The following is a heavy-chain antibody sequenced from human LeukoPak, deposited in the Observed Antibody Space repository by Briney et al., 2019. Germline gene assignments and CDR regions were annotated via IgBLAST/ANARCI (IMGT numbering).Heavy chain of an antibody. J-gene: IGHJ2*01. V-gene: IGHV4-59*08. CDR1: AGSISAYY. CDR2: TSDSGSS. Sequence: SETLSLTCTVSAGSISAYYWTWIRQPPGKGLEWIGYTSDSGSSNYKSSLKSRVSMSVDTSKRQFPLTLTSVTAADTAVYYCARIVRQDGGYLDLRGRGSLVTVSS. D-gene: IGHD3-16*02. CDR3: ARIVRQDGGYLDL.